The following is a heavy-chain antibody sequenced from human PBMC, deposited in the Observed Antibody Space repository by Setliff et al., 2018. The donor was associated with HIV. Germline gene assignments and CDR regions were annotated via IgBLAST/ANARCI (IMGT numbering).Heavy chain of an antibody. CDR1: GFTFSNAW. Sequence: PGGSLRLSCAASGFTFSNAWMSWVRQAPGKGLGWVGRIKSKTDGGAVHYAAPVKGRFTISRDDSQDTLYLETNSLTNEDTAMYYCTTYSSVYYHSDCWGQGTLVTVSS. CDR2: IKSKTDGGAV. J-gene: IGHJ4*02. CDR3: TTYSSVYYHSDC. V-gene: IGHV3-15*01. D-gene: IGHD3-22*01.